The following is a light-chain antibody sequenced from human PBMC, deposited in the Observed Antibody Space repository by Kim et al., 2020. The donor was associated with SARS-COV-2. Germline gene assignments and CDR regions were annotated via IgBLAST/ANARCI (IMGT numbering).Light chain of an antibody. V-gene: IGKV3-20*01. CDR2: EAF. CDR3: QKYGSSPYS. CDR1: QSVGSSL. J-gene: IGKJ2*03. Sequence: LYPGERTTRSCRASQSVGSSLLAWYQQKPGQAPRLLIYEAFKRGAGITDRFRGSGSGTDFTLTISRPEPEDFAMYYCQKYGSSPYSFGQGTKLEI.